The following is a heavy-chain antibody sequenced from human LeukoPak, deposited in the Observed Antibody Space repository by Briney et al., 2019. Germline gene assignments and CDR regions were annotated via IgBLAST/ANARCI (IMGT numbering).Heavy chain of an antibody. J-gene: IGHJ4*02. Sequence: GGSLRLSCAASGFTVSDNYMSWVRQAPGKGLEWVSIIYSDGTTYYADSVRGRFTISRDNAKNSLYLQMNSLRAEDTAVYYCARAWYYYDSSGYYYFDYWGQGTLVTVSS. D-gene: IGHD3-22*01. V-gene: IGHV3-66*01. CDR2: IYSDGTT. CDR3: ARAWYYYDSSGYYYFDY. CDR1: GFTVSDNY.